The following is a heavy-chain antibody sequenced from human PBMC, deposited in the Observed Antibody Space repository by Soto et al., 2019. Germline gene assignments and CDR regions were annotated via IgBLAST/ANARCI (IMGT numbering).Heavy chain of an antibody. V-gene: IGHV4-31*03. CDR1: NGSISSSGYY. D-gene: IGHD6-6*01. CDR3: AGGSSKSWFDP. J-gene: IGHJ5*02. Sequence: QVQLQESGPGLAKPSQTMSLTCNVSNGSISSSGYYWSWIRQHPGQGLECIGYTYYSGSTYYNPSLKSRVTISVDKSKNQFYLKMGSVTAADTAIYYCAGGSSKSWFDPWGQGALVT. CDR2: TYYSGST.